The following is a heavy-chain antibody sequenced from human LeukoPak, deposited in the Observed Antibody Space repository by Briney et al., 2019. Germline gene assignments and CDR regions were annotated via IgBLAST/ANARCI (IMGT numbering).Heavy chain of an antibody. CDR3: ARSPDYGNYGDYFDY. Sequence: GGFLRLSCAASGFTFSSYEMNWGRQAPGKGLEWVSYISRGGSTVYYADSVKGRFTISRDNAKNSLHLQRNSLRAEDTAVYYCARSPDYGNYGDYFDYWGQGTLVTVSS. CDR2: ISRGGSTV. J-gene: IGHJ4*02. D-gene: IGHD4-11*01. V-gene: IGHV3-48*03. CDR1: GFTFSSYE.